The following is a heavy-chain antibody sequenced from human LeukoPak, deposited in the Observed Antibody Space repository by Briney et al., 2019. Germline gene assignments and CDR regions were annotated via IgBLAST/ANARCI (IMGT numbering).Heavy chain of an antibody. Sequence: GGSLRLSCAAYGLTFIDYDMHWVRQALGKGLEWVSAIVIRGDTHYSGSVKGRFTISRENAESSLYLQMNSLRAADTAVYYCARGGIQVSGIDEFDYWGQGTLVTVSS. CDR1: GLTFIDYD. D-gene: IGHD6-19*01. CDR2: IVIRGDT. J-gene: IGHJ4*02. V-gene: IGHV3-13*01. CDR3: ARGGIQVSGIDEFDY.